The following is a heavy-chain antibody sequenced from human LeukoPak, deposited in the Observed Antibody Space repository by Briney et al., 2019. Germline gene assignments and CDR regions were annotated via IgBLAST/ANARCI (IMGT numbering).Heavy chain of an antibody. V-gene: IGHV3-7*01. CDR2: IKQDGSEK. CDR3: ARSPLRKGVYYMDV. D-gene: IGHD1-14*01. CDR1: GFTFSSYG. Sequence: PGGSLRLSCAASGFTFSSYGMSWVRQAPGKGLEWVANIKQDGSEKYYVDSVKGRFTISRDNAKNSLYLQMNSLRAEDTAVYYCARSPLRKGVYYMDVWGKGTTVTVSS. J-gene: IGHJ6*03.